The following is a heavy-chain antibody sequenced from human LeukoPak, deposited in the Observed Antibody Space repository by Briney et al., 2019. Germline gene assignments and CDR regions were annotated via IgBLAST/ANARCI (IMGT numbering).Heavy chain of an antibody. CDR3: ARSSDYDFWSGSNWFDP. D-gene: IGHD3-3*01. CDR2: ISAYNGDT. Sequence: ASVKVSCKASGYTFTSYGISWVRQAPGQGLEWMGWISAYNGDTNYAQKLQGRVTMTTDTSTSTAYMELRSLRSDDTAVYYCARSSDYDFWSGSNWFDPWGQGTLVTVSS. CDR1: GYTFTSYG. V-gene: IGHV1-18*01. J-gene: IGHJ5*02.